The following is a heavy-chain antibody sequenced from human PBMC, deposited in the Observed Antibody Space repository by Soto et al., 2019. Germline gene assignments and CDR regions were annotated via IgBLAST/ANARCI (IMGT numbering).Heavy chain of an antibody. CDR1: GGSISSGGYY. D-gene: IGHD1-1*01. J-gene: IGHJ6*04. CDR2: IYYSGST. Sequence: PSETLSLTCTVSGGSISSGGYYWSWIRQHPGKGLEWIGYIYYSGSTYYNPSLKSRVTISVDTSKNQFSLKLSSVTAADTAVYYCARQPLNVHYYYGMDVWGTGNTGHRLL. V-gene: IGHV4-31*03. CDR3: ARQPLNVHYYYGMDV.